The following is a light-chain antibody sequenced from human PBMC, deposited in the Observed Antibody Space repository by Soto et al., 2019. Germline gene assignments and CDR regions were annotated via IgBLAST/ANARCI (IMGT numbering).Light chain of an antibody. CDR3: QQRSNWLPLT. CDR2: DAS. V-gene: IGKV3-11*01. J-gene: IGKJ4*01. Sequence: EIVLTQSPATLSLSPGERATLSCRASQSVSSYLAWYQQKPGQAPRLLIYDASNGATGIPARFSGSGSGTDYTLTISSLEPEDFAVYYCQQRSNWLPLTFGGGTKVEIK. CDR1: QSVSSY.